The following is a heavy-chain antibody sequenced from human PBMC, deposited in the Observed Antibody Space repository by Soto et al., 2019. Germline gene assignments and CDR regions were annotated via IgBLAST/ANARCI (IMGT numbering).Heavy chain of an antibody. D-gene: IGHD6-19*01. CDR1: GFIFSDYY. Sequence: PVGSLRLSCVASGFIFSDYYMAWIRRAPGKGLEWVSYISDGGSYTNHGNSVRGRVSVSRDDARNSLYLQINNLRVEDTGAYYCARAPGAVNSYAGVDVWGQGTTVTVSS. CDR2: ISDGGSYT. J-gene: IGHJ6*02. CDR3: ARAPGAVNSYAGVDV. V-gene: IGHV3-11*05.